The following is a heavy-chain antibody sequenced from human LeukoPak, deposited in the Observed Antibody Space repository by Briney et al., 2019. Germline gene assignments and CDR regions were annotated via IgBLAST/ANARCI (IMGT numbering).Heavy chain of an antibody. V-gene: IGHV1-2*02. CDR1: GYTFTGYY. CDR2: INPNSGGT. J-gene: IGHJ4*02. CDR3: ARPKFSGYYYYFDY. D-gene: IGHD3-22*01. Sequence: ASVKVSCKASGYTFTGYYMHWVRQAPGQGLEWVGWINPNSGGTNYAQKFQGRVTMTRDTSISTAYMELSRLRSDDTAVYYCARPKFSGYYYYFDYWGQGTLVTVSS.